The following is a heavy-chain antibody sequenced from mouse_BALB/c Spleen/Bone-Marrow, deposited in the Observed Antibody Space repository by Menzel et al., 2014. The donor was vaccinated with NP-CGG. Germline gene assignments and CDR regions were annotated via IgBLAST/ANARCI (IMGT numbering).Heavy chain of an antibody. CDR3: TREDRDWYFDV. CDR1: GYTFTSYW. V-gene: IGHV1S22*01. J-gene: IGHJ1*01. Sequence: LKQSGSELVRPGASVKLSCKASGYTFTSYWMHWVKQRPGQGLEWTGNNYPGSGSTNYDEKFKSKATLTVDTSSSTAYMQLSSLTSEDSAVYFCTREDRDWYFDVWGAGTTVTVSS. CDR2: NYPGSGST.